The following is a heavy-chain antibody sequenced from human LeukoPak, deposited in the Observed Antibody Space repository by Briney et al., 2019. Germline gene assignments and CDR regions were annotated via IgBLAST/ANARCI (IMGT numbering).Heavy chain of an antibody. D-gene: IGHD2-2*03. CDR1: GGSVSTSSYF. CDR2: IYYSGNT. J-gene: IGHJ4*02. Sequence: SETLSLTCTVSGGSVSTSSYFWGWIRQSPGRGLEWIASIYYSGNTYYNPSLRSRVTISEDTSKNQFSLKLSSVTAADTAVYYCARQGDGYCTSTNCLYSFDNWGQGTLVTVSS. CDR3: ARQGDGYCTSTNCLYSFDN. V-gene: IGHV4-39*01.